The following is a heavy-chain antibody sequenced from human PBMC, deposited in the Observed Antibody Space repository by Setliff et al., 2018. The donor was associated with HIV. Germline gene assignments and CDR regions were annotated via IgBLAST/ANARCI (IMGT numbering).Heavy chain of an antibody. V-gene: IGHV5-51*01. Sequence: GESLKISCMGFGYSFTNYWIAWARQMPGKGLEWMGIIYPDDSDTNYSPSFRGQVTMSADKSINTAYLQWDSLKASDSAMYYRARAKNKWNPGDYWGQGTVVTVSS. CDR3: ARAKNKWNPGDY. J-gene: IGHJ4*02. CDR2: IYPDDSDT. D-gene: IGHD1-20*01. CDR1: GYSFTNYW.